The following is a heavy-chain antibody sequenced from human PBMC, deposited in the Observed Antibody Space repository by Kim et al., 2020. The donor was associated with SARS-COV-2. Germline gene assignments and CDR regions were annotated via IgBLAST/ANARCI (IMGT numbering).Heavy chain of an antibody. CDR1: GFTFSSYA. D-gene: IGHD3-10*01. CDR3: ARDHSGSYPYYFDY. J-gene: IGHJ4*02. V-gene: IGHV3-30-3*01. CDR2: ISYDGSNK. Sequence: GGSLRLSCAASGFTFSSYAMHWVRQAPGKGLEWVAVISYDGSNKYYADSVKGRFTISRDNSKNTLYLQMNSLRAEDTAVYYCARDHSGSYPYYFDYWGQGTLVTVSS.